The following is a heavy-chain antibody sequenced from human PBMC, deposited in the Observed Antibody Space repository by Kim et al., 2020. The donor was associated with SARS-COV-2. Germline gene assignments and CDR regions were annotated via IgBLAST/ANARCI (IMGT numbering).Heavy chain of an antibody. J-gene: IGHJ2*01. CDR3: ARGRFRRTPSFVSYALFDV. V-gene: IGHV4-34*01. Sequence: SETLSLTCVGNTGSFRGFYWSWIRQAPGKGLEWIGEVNHSGRTNYNPSLQSRVTISVDTPKSQFSLSLKSVTAADTAVYYCARGRFRRTPSFVSYALFDVWGRANLATVSS. CDR2: VNHSGRT. CDR1: TGSFRGFY. D-gene: IGHD2-15*01.